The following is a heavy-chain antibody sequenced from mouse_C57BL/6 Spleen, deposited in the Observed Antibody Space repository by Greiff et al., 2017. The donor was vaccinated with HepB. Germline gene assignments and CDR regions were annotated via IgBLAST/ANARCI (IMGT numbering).Heavy chain of an antibody. CDR2: INPSSGYT. CDR1: GYTFTSYT. D-gene: IGHD4-1*01. CDR3: ARYWDGDY. J-gene: IGHJ2*01. V-gene: IGHV1-4*01. Sequence: VKLQESGAELARPGASVKMSCKASGYTFTSYTMHWVKQRPGQGLEWIGYINPSSGYTKYNQKFKDKATLTADKSSSTAYMQLSSLTSEDSAVYYCARYWDGDYWGQGTTLTVSS.